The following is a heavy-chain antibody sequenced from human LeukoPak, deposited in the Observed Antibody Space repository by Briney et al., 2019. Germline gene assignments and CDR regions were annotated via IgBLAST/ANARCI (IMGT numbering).Heavy chain of an antibody. V-gene: IGHV4-39*01. J-gene: IGHJ3*02. D-gene: IGHD3-10*01. CDR2: IHYSGSI. CDR1: GGSISSNSYF. Sequence: SETLSLTRTVSGGSISSNSYFWGWIRQPPGKGLEWIGIIHYSGSIYYSPSLKSRLSISMDTSKNQFSLKLSSVTAADTAVYYCASQKTLVRGAIRLFDASDIWGQGTVVTVSS. CDR3: ASQKTLVRGAIRLFDASDI.